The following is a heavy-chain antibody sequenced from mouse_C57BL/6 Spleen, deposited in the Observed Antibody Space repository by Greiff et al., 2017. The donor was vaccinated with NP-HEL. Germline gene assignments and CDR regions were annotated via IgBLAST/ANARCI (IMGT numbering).Heavy chain of an antibody. V-gene: IGHV7-3*01. J-gene: IGHJ1*03. CDR3: ARSLLLRYYGYFDV. CDR2: IRNKANGYTT. CDR1: GFTFTDYY. Sequence: EVQLVESGGGLVQPGGSLSLSCAASGFTFTDYYMSWVRQPPGKALEWLGFIRNKANGYTTEYSASVKGRFTISRDNSQSILYLQMNALRADDSATYYCARSLLLRYYGYFDVWGTGTTVTVSS. D-gene: IGHD1-1*01.